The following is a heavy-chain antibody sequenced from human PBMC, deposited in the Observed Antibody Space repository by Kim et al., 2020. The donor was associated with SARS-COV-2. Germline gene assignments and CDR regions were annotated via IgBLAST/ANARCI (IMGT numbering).Heavy chain of an antibody. V-gene: IGHV4-38-2*02. CDR1: GYSISSGYY. CDR3: ARAFWVAGATD. CDR2: IYHSGST. J-gene: IGHJ4*02. Sequence: SETLSLTCTVSGYSISSGYYWGWIRQPPGKGLEWIGSIYHSGSTYYNPSLKSRVTISVDTSKNQFSLKLSSVTAADTAVYYCARAFWVAGATDWGQGTLVTVSS. D-gene: IGHD3-3*01.